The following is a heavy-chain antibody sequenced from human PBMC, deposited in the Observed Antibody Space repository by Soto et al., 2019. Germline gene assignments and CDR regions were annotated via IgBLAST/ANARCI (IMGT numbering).Heavy chain of an antibody. V-gene: IGHV4-34*01. Sequence: PSETLSLTCAVYGGSFSGYYWSWIRQPPGKGLEWIGEINHSGSTNYNPSLKSRVTISVDTSKNQFSLKLSPVTAADTAVYYCARGRRAARRGYYYYYYMDVWGKGTTVTVSS. J-gene: IGHJ6*03. CDR2: INHSGST. CDR1: GGSFSGYY. CDR3: ARGRRAARRGYYYYYYMDV. D-gene: IGHD6-6*01.